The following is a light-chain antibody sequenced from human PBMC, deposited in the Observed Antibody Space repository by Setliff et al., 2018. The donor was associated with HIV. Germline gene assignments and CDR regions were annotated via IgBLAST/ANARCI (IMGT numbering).Light chain of an antibody. J-gene: IGLJ3*02. CDR2: SAS. V-gene: IGLV7-43*01. CDR1: TGAVTSGYY. CDR3: LLYYGGAWV. Sequence: QTVVTQEPSLTVSPGGTVTLTCVSSTGAVTSGYYPNWFQQKPGQAPRALIYSASNEHSWTPARFSGSLLGGKAALTLSGVQPEDEAEYYCLLYYGGAWVFGGGTQLTVL.